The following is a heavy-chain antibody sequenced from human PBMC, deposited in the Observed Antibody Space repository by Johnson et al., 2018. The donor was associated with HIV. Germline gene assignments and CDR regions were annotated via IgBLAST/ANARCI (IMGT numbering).Heavy chain of an antibody. V-gene: IGHV3-30-3*01. CDR2: ISYDGSNK. Sequence: QEQPVESGGGVVQPGRSLRLSCAASGFTFSSYAMHWVRQAPGKGLEWVAVISYDGSNKYYADSVKGRFTISRDNSKNTLYLQMNSLRAEDTAVYYCARVRDYNFWSGQQSRHAFDIWGQGTMVTVSS. D-gene: IGHD3-3*01. CDR3: ARVRDYNFWSGQQSRHAFDI. J-gene: IGHJ3*02. CDR1: GFTFSSYA.